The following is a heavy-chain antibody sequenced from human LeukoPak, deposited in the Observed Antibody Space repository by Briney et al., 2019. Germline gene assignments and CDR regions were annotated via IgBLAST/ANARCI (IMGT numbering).Heavy chain of an antibody. CDR2: IYYSGST. J-gene: IGHJ4*02. Sequence: SETLSLTCTVSGGSISSYYWSWIRQPPGKGLEWIGYIYYSGSTNYNPSLKSRVTISVDTSKNQFSLKLSSVTAAGTAVYYCARGVYSSSWQYFDYWGQGTLVTVSS. CDR1: GGSISSYY. D-gene: IGHD6-13*01. CDR3: ARGVYSSSWQYFDY. V-gene: IGHV4-59*01.